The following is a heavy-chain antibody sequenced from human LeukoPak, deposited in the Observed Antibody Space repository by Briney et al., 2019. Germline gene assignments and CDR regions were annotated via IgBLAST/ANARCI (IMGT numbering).Heavy chain of an antibody. CDR3: ARDRENYGSGSYSH. D-gene: IGHD3-10*01. V-gene: IGHV3-21*01. CDR2: ISGSSSYI. CDR1: GFTFSSYS. J-gene: IGHJ4*02. Sequence: PGGSLRLSCAASGFTFSSYSMNWVRQAPGKGLEWVSSISGSSSYIYYADSVKGRFTISRDNAKNSLYLQMNSLRAEDTAVYYCARDRENYGSGSYSHWGQGTLVTVSS.